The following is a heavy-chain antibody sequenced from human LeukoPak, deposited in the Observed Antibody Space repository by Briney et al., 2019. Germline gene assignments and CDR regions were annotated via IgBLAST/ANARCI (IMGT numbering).Heavy chain of an antibody. D-gene: IGHD3-10*01. Sequence: GGSLRLSCAASGFIFSSSGMNWVRQAPGKGLEWVSYISGSGTTIYFADSVKGRFTISRDSAKNSLYVQMNRPRDEDTAVYYCAREGSGTYSIDYWGQGTLVTVSS. CDR2: ISGSGTTI. J-gene: IGHJ4*02. CDR3: AREGSGTYSIDY. CDR1: GFIFSSSG. V-gene: IGHV3-48*02.